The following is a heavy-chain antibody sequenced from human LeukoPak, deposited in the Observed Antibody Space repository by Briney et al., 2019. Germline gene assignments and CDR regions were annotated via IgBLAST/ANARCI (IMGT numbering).Heavy chain of an antibody. D-gene: IGHD3-22*01. CDR1: GFTVSSIH. Sequence: GGSLRLSCAASGFTVSSIHMVWVRQAPGRGLEWVSVTYTGGNSYYADSVKGRFIISRDISKNTLYLQMNSLRAEDSALYYCARGGRGSAAVVAPRSFDIWGQGTMVTVSS. V-gene: IGHV3-53*01. CDR2: TYTGGNS. J-gene: IGHJ3*02. CDR3: ARGGRGSAAVVAPRSFDI.